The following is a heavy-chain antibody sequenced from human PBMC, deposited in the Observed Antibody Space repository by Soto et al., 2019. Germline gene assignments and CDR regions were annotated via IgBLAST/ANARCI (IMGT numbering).Heavy chain of an antibody. Sequence: SETLSLTCTVSGGSISSGGYYWSWIRQHPGKGLEWIGYIYYSGSTYYNPSLKSRVTISVDTSKNQFSLKLSSVTAADTAVYYCARDWYYYDSSGYYSRFGVHWFDPWGQGTLVTVSS. CDR1: GGSISSGGYY. D-gene: IGHD3-22*01. J-gene: IGHJ5*02. V-gene: IGHV4-31*03. CDR3: ARDWYYYDSSGYYSRFGVHWFDP. CDR2: IYYSGST.